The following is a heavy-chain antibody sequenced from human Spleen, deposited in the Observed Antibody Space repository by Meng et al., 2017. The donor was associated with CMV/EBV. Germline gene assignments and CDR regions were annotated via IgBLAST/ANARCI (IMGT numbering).Heavy chain of an antibody. CDR3: ARDSMGKTLAIPYNWFDS. Sequence: FSTEGRNWVRQAPGQGLGWMGGIRTHSGNEKNEKRGEGRGTLTTETSTSKAYRELRSLKYDDTAVYDCARDSMGKTLAIPYNWFDSWGQGTLVTVSS. CDR2: IRTHSGNE. V-gene: IGHV1-18*01. CDR1: FSTEG. J-gene: IGHJ5*01. D-gene: IGHD1-14*01.